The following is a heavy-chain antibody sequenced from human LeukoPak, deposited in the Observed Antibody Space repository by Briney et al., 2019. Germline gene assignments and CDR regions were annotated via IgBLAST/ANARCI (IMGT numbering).Heavy chain of an antibody. CDR2: IYYSGST. CDR1: GGSISSYY. V-gene: IGHV4-59*08. J-gene: IGHJ6*02. Sequence: SETLSLTCTVSGGSISSYYWSWIRQPPGKGLEWIGYIYYSGSTNYNPSLKSRVTISVDTSKNQFSLKLSSVTAAVTAVYYCARLNGYSSDGITYYYGMDVWGQGTTVTVSS. CDR3: ARLNGYSSDGITYYYGMDV. D-gene: IGHD6-19*01.